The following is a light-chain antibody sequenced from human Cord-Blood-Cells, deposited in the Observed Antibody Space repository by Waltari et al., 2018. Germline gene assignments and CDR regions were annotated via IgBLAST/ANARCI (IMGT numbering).Light chain of an antibody. CDR2: DAS. V-gene: IGKV3-11*01. CDR3: QQRSNWPPYMYT. J-gene: IGKJ2*01. CDR1: QSVSSY. Sequence: EIVLTHSPATLSLSPGERATLPCRASQSVSSYLAWYQQKPGQAPRLLIYDASNRATGIPARFSGSGSGTDFTLTISSLEPEDFAVYYCQQRSNWPPYMYTFGQGTKLEIK.